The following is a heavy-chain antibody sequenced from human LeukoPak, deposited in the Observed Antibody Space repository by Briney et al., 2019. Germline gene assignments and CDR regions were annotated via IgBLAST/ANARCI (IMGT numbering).Heavy chain of an antibody. Sequence: SETLSLTCTVSGGSISSYYWSWIRQPPGKGLEWIGYISYSGRTDYNPSLKSRVTISEDTSKNQFSLKLSSVTAADTAVYYCARAGDYGDYVGWFDPWGQGTLVTVSS. CDR3: ARAGDYGDYVGWFDP. V-gene: IGHV4-59*01. J-gene: IGHJ5*02. D-gene: IGHD4-17*01. CDR1: GGSISSYY. CDR2: ISYSGRT.